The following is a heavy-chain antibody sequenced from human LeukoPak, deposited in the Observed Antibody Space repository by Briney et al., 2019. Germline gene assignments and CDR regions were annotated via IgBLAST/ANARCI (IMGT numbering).Heavy chain of an antibody. V-gene: IGHV3-30*02. CDR2: IRYDGSIK. Sequence: GGSLRLSCAASGFIFSSYGMHWVRQAPGKGLEWVAFIRYDGSIKSYADSVKGRFTISRDNSKNTLYLQMNSLRAEDTAVYYCLMVQGVDFDYWGQGTLVTVSS. CDR3: LMVQGVDFDY. J-gene: IGHJ4*02. D-gene: IGHD3-10*01. CDR1: GFIFSSYG.